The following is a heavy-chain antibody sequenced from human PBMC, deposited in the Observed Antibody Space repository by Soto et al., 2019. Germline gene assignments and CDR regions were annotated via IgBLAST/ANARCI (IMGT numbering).Heavy chain of an antibody. J-gene: IGHJ4*02. CDR1: GGTFSSYA. CDR2: IIPIFGTA. V-gene: IGHV1-69*13. D-gene: IGHD3-22*01. CDR3: ARGYDSSGYYGY. Sequence: ASVKVSCKASGGTFSSYAISWVRQAPGQGLEWMGGIIPIFGTANYAQKFQGRVTITADESTSTAYMELSSLRSEDTAVYYCARGYDSSGYYGYWGQGTLVTVSS.